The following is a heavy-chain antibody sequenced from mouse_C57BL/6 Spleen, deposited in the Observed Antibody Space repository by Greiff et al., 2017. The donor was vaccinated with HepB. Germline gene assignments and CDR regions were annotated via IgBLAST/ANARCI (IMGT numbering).Heavy chain of an antibody. Sequence: VQLQQPGAELVMPGASVKLSCKASGYTFTSYWMHWVKQRPGQGLEWIGEIDPSDSYTNYNQKFKGKSTLTVDKSSSTAYMQLSSLTSEDSAVYYCARGYGGAMDYWGQGTSVTVSS. D-gene: IGHD1-2*01. CDR2: IDPSDSYT. CDR1: GYTFTSYW. V-gene: IGHV1-69*01. J-gene: IGHJ4*01. CDR3: ARGYGGAMDY.